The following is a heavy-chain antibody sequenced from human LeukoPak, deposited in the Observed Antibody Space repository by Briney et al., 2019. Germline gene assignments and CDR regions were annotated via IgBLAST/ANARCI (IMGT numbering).Heavy chain of an antibody. CDR2: VHYSGST. CDR1: GGSISSYY. Sequence: PSETLSLTCTVSGGSISSYYWSWIRQPPGKGLEWIGYVHYSGSTNYNPSLKSRVTISVDTSKNQFSLNLSSVTAADTAVYYCARVAYGGKNGHYYYDMDVWGQGTTVTVSS. CDR3: ARVAYGGKNGHYYYDMDV. J-gene: IGHJ6*02. D-gene: IGHD4-23*01. V-gene: IGHV4-59*01.